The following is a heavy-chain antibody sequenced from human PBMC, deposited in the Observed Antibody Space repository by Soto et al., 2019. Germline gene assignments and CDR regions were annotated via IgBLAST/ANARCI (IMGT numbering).Heavy chain of an antibody. J-gene: IGHJ6*03. CDR2: ISPYNGDT. V-gene: IGHV1-18*01. Sequence: QVQLVQSGAEVKKPGASVKVSCKTSGYTFTSHGISWVRQAPGQGLEWMGWISPYNGDTNYAQKLQGRVSVTTDSSTRTAYMELRSLRSEDTAVYYCARMVRGSTVGYYYYMDVWGKGTTVPVSS. CDR1: GYTFTSHG. CDR3: ARMVRGSTVGYYYYMDV. D-gene: IGHD3-10*01.